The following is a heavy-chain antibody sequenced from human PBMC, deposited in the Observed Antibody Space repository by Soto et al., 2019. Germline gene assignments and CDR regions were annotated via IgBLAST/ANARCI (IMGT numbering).Heavy chain of an antibody. CDR1: GGSISSYY. CDR3: ARESTAMVWDY. J-gene: IGHJ4*02. D-gene: IGHD5-18*01. Sequence: QVQLQESGPGLVKPSETLSLTCTVSGGSISSYYWSWIRQPPGKGLDCIGFIYYSGSTNYNPSLKSRLTLPVDTSKNQCSLKLSSVTAAATAVYYCARESTAMVWDYWGQGALLTVSS. CDR2: IYYSGST. V-gene: IGHV4-59*01.